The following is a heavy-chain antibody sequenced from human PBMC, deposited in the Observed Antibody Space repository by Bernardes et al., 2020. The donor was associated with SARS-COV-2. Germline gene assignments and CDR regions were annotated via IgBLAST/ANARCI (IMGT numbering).Heavy chain of an antibody. CDR2: IDNSGST. CDR1: GGSISSNY. V-gene: IGHV4-59*01. D-gene: IGHD1-1*01. J-gene: IGHJ4*02. Sequence: TLSLTFSVSGGSISSNYWSWIRQPPGKGLEWIGYIDNSGSTKYNPSLKSRVTISADTSKNQFSLKVSSVTAADTAVYYCARAGDLDWNDEGEGYFDYWGQGTLVTVSS. CDR3: ARAGDLDWNDEGEGYFDY.